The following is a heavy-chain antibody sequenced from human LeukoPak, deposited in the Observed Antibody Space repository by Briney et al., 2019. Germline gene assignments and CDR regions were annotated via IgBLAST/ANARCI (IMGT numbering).Heavy chain of an antibody. D-gene: IGHD3-22*01. CDR1: GFTFSSYA. V-gene: IGHV3-23*01. CDR3: AKNYYDSSGYNYFDY. J-gene: IGHJ4*02. Sequence: PGGSLRFSCAASGFTFSSYAMSWVRQAPGKGLEWVSAISGSGGSTYYADSVKGRFTISRDNSKNTLYLQMNSLRAEDTAVYYCAKNYYDSSGYNYFDYLGQGTLVTVSS. CDR2: ISGSGGST.